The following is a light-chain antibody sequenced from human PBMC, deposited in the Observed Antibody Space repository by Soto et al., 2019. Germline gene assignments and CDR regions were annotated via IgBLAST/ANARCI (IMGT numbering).Light chain of an antibody. CDR3: SSYEVSSNVV. J-gene: IGLJ2*01. Sequence: QSVLTQPPSASGSPGQSVTISCTGTSSDIGGYNYVSWYQQYPGKAPRLMIYEVSKRPSGVPDRFSGSKSGNTASLTVSGLQAEDEADYYCSSYEVSSNVVFGGGTKLTVL. CDR2: EVS. V-gene: IGLV2-8*01. CDR1: SSDIGGYNY.